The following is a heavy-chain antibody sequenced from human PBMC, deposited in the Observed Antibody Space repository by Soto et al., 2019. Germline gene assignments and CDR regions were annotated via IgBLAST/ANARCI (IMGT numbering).Heavy chain of an antibody. D-gene: IGHD3-16*02. Sequence: VQLVESGGGSVQPGRSLRLSCVASGFTFDDHAMHWVRQDPGRGLEWVAGISWNSGKIAYADSVKGRFTISRDNAKSSLYLQMNSPSGDDSALYYCAKDKSNEELSVYYYNGLDVWGQGTAVTVSS. J-gene: IGHJ6*02. V-gene: IGHV3-9*01. CDR3: AKDKSNEELSVYYYNGLDV. CDR1: GFTFDDHA. CDR2: ISWNSGKI.